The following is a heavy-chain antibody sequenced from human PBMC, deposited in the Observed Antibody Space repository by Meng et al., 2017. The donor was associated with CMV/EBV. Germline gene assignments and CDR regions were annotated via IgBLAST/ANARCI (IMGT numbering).Heavy chain of an antibody. CDR3: ARGVGVTIFGVANDY. CDR2: IYPGDSDT. J-gene: IGHJ4*02. V-gene: IGHV5-51*01. Sequence: GGSLRLSCKGSGYSFTSYWIGWVRQMPGKGLEWMGIIYPGDSDTRYSPSFQGQVTIAADKSISTAYLQWSRLKASDTAMYYCARGVGVTIFGVANDYWGQGTLVTVSS. D-gene: IGHD3-3*01. CDR1: GYSFTSYW.